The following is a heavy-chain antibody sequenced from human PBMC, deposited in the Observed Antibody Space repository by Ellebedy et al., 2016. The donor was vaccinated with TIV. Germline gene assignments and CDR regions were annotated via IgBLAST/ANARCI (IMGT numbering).Heavy chain of an antibody. CDR2: IHYSGNA. Sequence: MPSETLSLTCTVFGGSIRSDNYFWSWIRQPPGKGPEWIGYIHYSGNAYYNPSLKSRVTISVDTSKSQFSLKLSSVTAADTAVYYCARDPALPRGRFDTWGQGTLVTVSS. CDR3: ARDPALPRGRFDT. CDR1: GGSIRSDNYF. J-gene: IGHJ5*02. V-gene: IGHV4-30-4*01.